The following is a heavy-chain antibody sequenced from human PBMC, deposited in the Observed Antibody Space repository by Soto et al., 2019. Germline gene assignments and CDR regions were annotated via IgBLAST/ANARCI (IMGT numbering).Heavy chain of an antibody. V-gene: IGHV3-30-3*01. J-gene: IGHJ6*02. CDR1: GFTFSSYA. CDR2: ISDDGGNK. Sequence: QVQVVESGGGVVQPGTSLRLSCAASGFTFSSYAMHWVRQAPGKGLEWVAVISDDGGNKYNADSVKGRFTVSRDNSKNPLFLQMNSLTTEDTGVYDCARDPHGMDVWGQGTTVTVSS. CDR3: ARDPHGMDV.